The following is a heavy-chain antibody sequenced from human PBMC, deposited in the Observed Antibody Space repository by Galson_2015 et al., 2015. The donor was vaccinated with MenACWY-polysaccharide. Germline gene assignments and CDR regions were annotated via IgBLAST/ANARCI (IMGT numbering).Heavy chain of an antibody. J-gene: IGHJ3*02. Sequence: ETLSLTCAVSGGSISSNHWWSWVSQPPGQGLEWIGEIYHTGTTNYNPSLESRLTISVDKSQSQFSLKLSSVTAADTAVYYCARRYRYATSDYYPAFDMWGQGTMVTVSS. CDR3: ARRYRYATSDYYPAFDM. D-gene: IGHD2-2*01. CDR2: IYHTGTT. V-gene: IGHV4-4*02. CDR1: GGSISSNHW.